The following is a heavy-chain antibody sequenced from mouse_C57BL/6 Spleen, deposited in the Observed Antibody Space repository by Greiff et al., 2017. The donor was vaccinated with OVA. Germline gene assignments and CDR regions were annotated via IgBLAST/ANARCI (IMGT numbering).Heavy chain of an antibody. D-gene: IGHD1-1*01. Sequence: VQLQQSGPELVKPGASVKIPCKASGYTFTDYYMDWVKQSPGKSLEWIGDINPTNGGTIYNQKFKGKATLTVDKSSSTAYMELRSLTSEDTAVYYCERDYDGSRSFDYWGQGTTLTVSS. CDR3: ERDYDGSRSFDY. V-gene: IGHV1-18*01. CDR2: INPTNGGT. J-gene: IGHJ2*01. CDR1: GYTFTDYY.